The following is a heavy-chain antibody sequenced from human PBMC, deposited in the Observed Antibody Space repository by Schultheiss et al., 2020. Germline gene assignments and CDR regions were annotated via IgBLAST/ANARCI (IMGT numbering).Heavy chain of an antibody. D-gene: IGHD3-22*01. CDR2: INHSGST. Sequence: TLSLTCAVYGGSFSGYYWSWIRQPPGKGLEWIGEINHSGSTNYNPSLKSRVTISVDTSKNQFSLKLSSVTAADTAVYYCARSVPDNITMIVIAMDVWGKGTTVTFSS. J-gene: IGHJ6*04. CDR3: ARSVPDNITMIVIAMDV. V-gene: IGHV4-34*01. CDR1: GGSFSGYY.